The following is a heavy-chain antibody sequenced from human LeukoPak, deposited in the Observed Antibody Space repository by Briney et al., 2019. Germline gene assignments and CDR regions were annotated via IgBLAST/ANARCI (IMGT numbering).Heavy chain of an antibody. J-gene: IGHJ5*02. V-gene: IGHV4-61*02. D-gene: IGHD3-22*01. CDR3: ARDVPYYYNSSDYYPFDP. Sequence: SETLSLTCTVSGGSISSSDYYWSWIRQPAGKGLEWIGRTYSTGSTNYNPSLKSRVTMSVDTSKNQFSLKLSSVTAADTAVYYCARDVPYYYNSSDYYPFDPWGQGTLVTVSS. CDR2: TYSTGST. CDR1: GGSISSSDYY.